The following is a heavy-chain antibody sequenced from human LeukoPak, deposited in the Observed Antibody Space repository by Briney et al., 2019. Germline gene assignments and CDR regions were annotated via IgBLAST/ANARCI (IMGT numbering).Heavy chain of an antibody. CDR1: GFTFSSYA. J-gene: IGHJ4*02. D-gene: IGHD6-19*01. V-gene: IGHV3-30-3*02. CDR3: VKHGYSSGWPQVPCDS. CDR2: ISYDGSNK. Sequence: PGGSLRPSCAASGFTFSSYAMPWVRQAPGKGLEWVAVISYDGSNKYYADSVKGRFTISRDNSKNTLYLQMNSLRAEDTALYYCVKHGYSSGWPQVPCDSWGQGTLVTVSS.